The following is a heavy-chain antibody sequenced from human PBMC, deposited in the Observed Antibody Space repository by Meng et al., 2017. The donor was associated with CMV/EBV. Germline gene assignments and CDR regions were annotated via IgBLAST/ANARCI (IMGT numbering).Heavy chain of an antibody. J-gene: IGHJ4*02. D-gene: IGHD3/OR15-3a*01. Sequence: LSLTCAASGFTFSSYSMNWVCQAPGKGLEWVSSISSSSSYIYCADSVKGRFTISRDNAKNSLYLQMNSLRAEDTAVYYCARSPGTGSYWGQGTLVTVSS. CDR3: ARSPGTGSY. CDR2: ISSSSSYI. CDR1: GFTFSSYS. V-gene: IGHV3-21*01.